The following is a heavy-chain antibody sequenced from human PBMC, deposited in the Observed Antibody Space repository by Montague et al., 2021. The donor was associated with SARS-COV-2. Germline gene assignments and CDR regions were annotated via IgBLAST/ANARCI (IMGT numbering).Heavy chain of an antibody. D-gene: IGHD3-10*01. Sequence: SETLSLTCAVYGGSLSGYYWSWIRQPPEKGLEWIGEINHSANTKYNPSLKSPVTISIDTSKNQFSLKMTSVTAADTATYYCASGTYPSGSYYNRYYYGLNIWGPGTTVIVSS. V-gene: IGHV4-34*01. CDR3: ASGTYPSGSYYNRYYYGLNI. CDR2: INHSANT. J-gene: IGHJ6*02. CDR1: GGSLSGYY.